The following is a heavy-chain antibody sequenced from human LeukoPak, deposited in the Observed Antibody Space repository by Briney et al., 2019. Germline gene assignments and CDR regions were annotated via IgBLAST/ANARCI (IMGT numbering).Heavy chain of an antibody. CDR3: ARGVQQWLVHWFDP. CDR2: INHSGST. V-gene: IGHV4-34*01. CDR1: GGSFSGYY. J-gene: IGHJ5*02. D-gene: IGHD6-19*01. Sequence: PSETLSLTCTVSGGSFSGYYWSWIRQPPGKGLEWIGEINHSGSTNYNPSLKSRVTISVDTSKNQFSLKLSSVTAADTAVYYCARGVQQWLVHWFDPWGQGTLVTVSS.